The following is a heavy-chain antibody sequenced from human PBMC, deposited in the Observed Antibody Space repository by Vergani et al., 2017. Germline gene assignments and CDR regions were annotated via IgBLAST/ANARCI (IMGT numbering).Heavy chain of an antibody. D-gene: IGHD1-1*01. CDR3: ATKSCGTPGCQIGDFRE. J-gene: IGHJ1*01. CDR2: ISYDGTQK. CDR1: GFTSSYYG. Sequence: QVHLVESGGGVVQPGRSLRLSCVVSGFTSSYYGMHWVRQAPGKGLEWVAVISYDGTQKYYADSVKGRFTISRDNSKSTLYLQMNSLSTEDTAVYYCATKSCGTPGCQIGDFREWGQGTLVTVSS. V-gene: IGHV3-30*03.